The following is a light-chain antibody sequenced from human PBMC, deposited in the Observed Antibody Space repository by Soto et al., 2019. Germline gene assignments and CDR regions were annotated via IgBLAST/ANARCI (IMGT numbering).Light chain of an antibody. CDR2: DAS. J-gene: IGKJ3*01. CDR1: QGINNY. V-gene: IGKV1-33*01. Sequence: DIPMAQSPSSLSASVGHRVTITCQASQGINNYLNWYQQTSGKPPKLLIYDASNLEAGVPSRFSGSGSGTDFILSVTSLQPEDVATYYCQQYESLPPRFGPGTTVEIK. CDR3: QQYESLPPR.